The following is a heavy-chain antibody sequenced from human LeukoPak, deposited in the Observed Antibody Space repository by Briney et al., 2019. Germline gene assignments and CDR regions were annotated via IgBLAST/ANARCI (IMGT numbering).Heavy chain of an antibody. D-gene: IGHD3-9*01. J-gene: IGHJ4*02. CDR2: LFTGGIT. CDR1: GASITSYY. V-gene: IGHV4-4*07. CDR3: TRDRYDILTDLSSFDF. Sequence: SETLSLTCTVSGASITSYYRILLRQPAGKGLAWIGRLFTGGITHFKPSLKSRVTMSEDRSKNQFSLKLSSVAAADTAVYYGTRDRYDILTDLSSFDFGGQGILITVSA.